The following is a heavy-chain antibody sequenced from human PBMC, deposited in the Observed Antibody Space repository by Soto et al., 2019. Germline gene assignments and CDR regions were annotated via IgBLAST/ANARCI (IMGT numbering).Heavy chain of an antibody. V-gene: IGHV3-11*05. CDR1: GFTFSAVY. J-gene: IGHJ4*02. D-gene: IGHD6-19*01. CDR3: ARDRGAVTVQYFDY. CDR2: ISSSGTSA. Sequence: QVQLEESGGGLVKPGGSLRLSCAASGFTFSAVYMSWIRQAPNKGLEYISYISSSGTSANYADSVKGRFTISRDNAKNSLYLQMNSLRAEDTAVYYCARDRGAVTVQYFDYWCQGALVTVSS.